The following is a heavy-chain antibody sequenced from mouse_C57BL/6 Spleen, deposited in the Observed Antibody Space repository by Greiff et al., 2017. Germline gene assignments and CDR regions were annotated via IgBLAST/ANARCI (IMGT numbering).Heavy chain of an antibody. J-gene: IGHJ4*01. D-gene: IGHD4-1*01. CDR1: GYTFTSYW. Sequence: QVHVKQPGTELVKPGASVKLSCKASGYTFTSYWMHWVKQRPGQGLEWIGNINPSNGGTNYNEKFKSKATLTVDKSSSTAYMQLSSLTSEDSAVYYCAQTGTDYAMDYWGQGTSVTVSS. CDR3: AQTGTDYAMDY. V-gene: IGHV1-53*01. CDR2: INPSNGGT.